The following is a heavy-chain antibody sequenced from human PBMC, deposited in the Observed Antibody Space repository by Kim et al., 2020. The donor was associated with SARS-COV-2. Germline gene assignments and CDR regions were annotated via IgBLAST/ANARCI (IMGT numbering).Heavy chain of an antibody. Sequence: SVKVSCKASGGTFSSYAISWVRQAPGQGLEWMGGIIPIFGTANYAQKFQGRVTITADESTSTAYMELSSLRSEDTAVYYCARDRHTVTTFHYYYYGMDVWGQGTTVTVSS. D-gene: IGHD4-17*01. CDR1: GGTFSSYA. CDR3: ARDRHTVTTFHYYYYGMDV. V-gene: IGHV1-69*13. J-gene: IGHJ6*02. CDR2: IIPIFGTA.